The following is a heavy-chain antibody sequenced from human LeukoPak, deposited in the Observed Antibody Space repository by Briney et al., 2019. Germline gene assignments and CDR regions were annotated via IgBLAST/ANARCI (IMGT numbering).Heavy chain of an antibody. D-gene: IGHD3-3*01. CDR3: AGGPNYDFWSDAFNI. J-gene: IGHJ3*02. CDR1: GGSISTYY. V-gene: IGHV4-59*08. Sequence: PSETLSLTCTVSGGSISTYYWSWIRQPPGKGLEWIGYIYYSGSTNYNPSLKSRVTISVDTSKNHFSLKLSSVTAADTAVYYCAGGPNYDFWSDAFNIWGQGTMVTVSS. CDR2: IYYSGST.